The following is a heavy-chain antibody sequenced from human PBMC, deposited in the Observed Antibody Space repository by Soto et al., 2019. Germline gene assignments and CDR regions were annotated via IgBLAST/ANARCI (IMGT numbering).Heavy chain of an antibody. CDR3: ARDRLGGPSGYSVYWFDP. J-gene: IGHJ5*02. CDR2: IIPIFGTA. Sequence: ASVKVSCKASGGTFSSYAISWVRQAPGQGLEWMGGIIPIFGTANYAQKFQGRVTITADESTSTAYMELSSLRPEDTAVYYCARDRLGGPSGYSVYWFDPWGQGTLVTVSS. V-gene: IGHV1-69*13. CDR1: GGTFSSYA. D-gene: IGHD3-22*01.